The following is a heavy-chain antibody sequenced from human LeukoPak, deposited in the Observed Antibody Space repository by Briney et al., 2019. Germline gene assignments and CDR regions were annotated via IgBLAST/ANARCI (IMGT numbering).Heavy chain of an antibody. D-gene: IGHD1/OR15-1a*01. CDR2: ISGSGGSR. CDR1: GFTFNDYT. J-gene: IGHJ4*02. CDR3: AKDFEFKWQQPSDH. V-gene: IGHV3-23*01. Sequence: GGSLRLSCAGLGFTFNDYTMTWVHQTPEKGLQWVSGISGSGGSRYYAESVKGRFTISRDNSKNMLYLQMNTLTAEDTAIYFCAKDFEFKWQQPSDHWGQGTPVTVSS.